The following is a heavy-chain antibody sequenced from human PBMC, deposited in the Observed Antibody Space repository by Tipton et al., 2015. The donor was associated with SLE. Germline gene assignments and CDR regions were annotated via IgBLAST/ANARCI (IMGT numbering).Heavy chain of an antibody. CDR3: ARGDFVGGNFIDAFDI. V-gene: IGHV3-21*03. J-gene: IGHJ3*02. CDR2: ISGSHSRTSYI. Sequence: SLRLSCATSGFTFRSYSMNWVRQAPGKGLEWVSSISGSHSRTSYIYYADSVKGRFTIARDNAQNSLSLQMNSLRTEDTAVYYCARGDFVGGNFIDAFDIWGQGTMVTVSS. D-gene: IGHD4-23*01. CDR1: GFTFRSYS.